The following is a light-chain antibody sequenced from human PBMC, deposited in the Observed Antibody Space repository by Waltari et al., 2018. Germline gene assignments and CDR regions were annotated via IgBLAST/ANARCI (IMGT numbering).Light chain of an antibody. Sequence: QSALTQPASVSGSPGQSITISCPGSSTDIGGYFFVSWYQQHPGTAPKLIISGVSNRPSGVSVRFSGSKSDNTASLTISGLQTEDEADYYCSSYSSTTTRVIFGGGTRLTVL. CDR3: SSYSSTTTRVI. CDR2: GVS. V-gene: IGLV2-14*03. J-gene: IGLJ2*01. CDR1: STDIGGYFF.